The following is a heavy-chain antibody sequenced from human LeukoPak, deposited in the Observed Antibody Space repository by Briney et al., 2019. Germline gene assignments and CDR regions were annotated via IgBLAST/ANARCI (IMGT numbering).Heavy chain of an antibody. CDR1: GGSFSGYY. J-gene: IGHJ2*01. V-gene: IGHV4-34*01. D-gene: IGHD3-22*01. Sequence: PSKTLSLTCAVYGGSFSGYYWSWIRQPPGKGLEWIGEINHSGSTNYNPSLKSRVTISVDTSRNQFSLKLSSVTAADTAVYYCARGKSKRYYYDSSGYRNWYFDLWGRGTLVTVSS. CDR2: INHSGST. CDR3: ARGKSKRYYYDSSGYRNWYFDL.